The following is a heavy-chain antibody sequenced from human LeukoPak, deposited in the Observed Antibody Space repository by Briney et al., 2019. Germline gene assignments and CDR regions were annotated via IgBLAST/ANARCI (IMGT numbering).Heavy chain of an antibody. V-gene: IGHV3-23*01. CDR3: AKDSGKNSYDPEIDY. CDR2: ISGSGGST. J-gene: IGHJ4*02. CDR1: GFTFSSYG. D-gene: IGHD1-14*01. Sequence: PGGSLRLSCAASGFTFSSYGMSWARQAPGKGLEWVSAISGSGGSTYYADSVKGRFTISRDNSKNTLYLQMNSLRAEDTAVYYCAKDSGKNSYDPEIDYWGQGTLVTVSS.